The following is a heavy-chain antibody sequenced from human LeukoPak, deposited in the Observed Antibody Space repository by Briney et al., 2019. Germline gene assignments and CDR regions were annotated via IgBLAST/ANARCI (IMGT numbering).Heavy chain of an antibody. CDR1: GFTFTTYA. V-gene: IGHV3-23*01. D-gene: IGHD1-14*01. CDR3: AKRSGSPRPEYFDY. J-gene: IGHJ4*02. Sequence: GESLRLSCAASGFTFTTYAVHWVRQAPGMGLEWVSGISGDGYSTYYADSVKGRFTISRDNSKNTVYLQMNSLRDEDTAVYYCAKRSGSPRPEYFDYWGQGTRVTVSS. CDR2: ISGDGYST.